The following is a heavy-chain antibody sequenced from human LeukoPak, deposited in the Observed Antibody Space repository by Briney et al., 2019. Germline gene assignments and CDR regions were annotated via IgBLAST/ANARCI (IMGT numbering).Heavy chain of an antibody. D-gene: IGHD7-27*01. V-gene: IGHV3-21*01. J-gene: IGHJ4*02. CDR3: AREPRTGDGFDY. CDR1: GFTFSSYG. CDR2: ISSSSSYI. Sequence: GGSLRLSCAASGFTFSSYGMHWVRQAPGKGLEWVSSISSSSSYIYYADSVKGRFTISRDNAKNSLYLQMNSLRAEDTAVYYCAREPRTGDGFDYWGQGTLVTVSS.